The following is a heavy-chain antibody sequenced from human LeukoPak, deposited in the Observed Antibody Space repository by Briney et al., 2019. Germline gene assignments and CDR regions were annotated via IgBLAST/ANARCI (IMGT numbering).Heavy chain of an antibody. CDR1: GFTFSSYS. Sequence: GGSLRLSCAASGFTFSSYSMNWVRQAPGKGLEWVAVISYDGSNKYYADSVKGRFTISRDNSKNTLYLQMNSLRAEDTAVYYCARDLGYSYGAAVVGYYYYGMDVWGQGTTVTVSS. J-gene: IGHJ6*02. V-gene: IGHV3-30*03. CDR3: ARDLGYSYGAAVVGYYYYGMDV. CDR2: ISYDGSNK. D-gene: IGHD5-18*01.